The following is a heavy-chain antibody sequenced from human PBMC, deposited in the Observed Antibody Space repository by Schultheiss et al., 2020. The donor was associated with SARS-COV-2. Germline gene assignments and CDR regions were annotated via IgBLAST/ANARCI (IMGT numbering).Heavy chain of an antibody. CDR2: INHSGST. V-gene: IGHV4-34*01. D-gene: IGHD3-10*01. Sequence: GSLRLSCAVYGGSFSGYYWSWIRQPPGKGLEWIGEINHSGSTNYNPSLKSRVTISVDTSKNQFSLKLSSVTAADTAVYYCAKGYTGLDPWGQGTLVTVSS. J-gene: IGHJ5*02. CDR1: GGSFSGYY. CDR3: AKGYTGLDP.